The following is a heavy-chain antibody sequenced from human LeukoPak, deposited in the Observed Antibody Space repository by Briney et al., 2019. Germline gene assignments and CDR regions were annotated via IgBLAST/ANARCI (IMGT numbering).Heavy chain of an antibody. J-gene: IGHJ5*02. CDR2: MYHSGRT. Sequence: SETLSLTCTVSGGSIIISGHYWDWIRQSPGKGLEWISGMYHSGRTYHSPSLRSRVTISVDTSKNQFSLKLSSVTAADTAVYYCARGTWFDPWGQGTLVTVSS. CDR1: GGSIIISGHY. V-gene: IGHV4-39*07. CDR3: ARGTWFDP.